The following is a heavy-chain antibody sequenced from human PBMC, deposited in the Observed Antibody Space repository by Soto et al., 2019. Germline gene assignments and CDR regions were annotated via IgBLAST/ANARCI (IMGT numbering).Heavy chain of an antibody. Sequence: SLRLSCAASGFTFSSYAMSWVRQAPGKGLEWVSAISGSGGNTHYADSVKGRFTISRDNSKNTLYLQMNSLRAEDTAVDYCAKDPWFDPWGQGTLVTVAS. J-gene: IGHJ5*02. CDR2: ISGSGGNT. CDR1: GFTFSSYA. CDR3: AKDPWFDP. V-gene: IGHV3-23*01.